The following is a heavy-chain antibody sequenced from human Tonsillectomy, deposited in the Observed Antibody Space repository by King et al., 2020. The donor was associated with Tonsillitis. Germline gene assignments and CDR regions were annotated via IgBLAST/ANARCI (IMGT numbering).Heavy chain of an antibody. CDR1: AGSISSGGYY. CDR3: ARASHYDIFPFDI. Sequence: VQLQESGPGLVKPSQTLSLTCTVSAGSISSGGYYWSWIRQHPGKGLEWIGYISYSGNTYYNPSLKSRVIISVDTSTNQFSLKLSSVTAADTAVYYCARASHYDIFPFDIWGQGTMVTVSS. D-gene: IGHD3-9*01. J-gene: IGHJ3*02. V-gene: IGHV4-31*03. CDR2: ISYSGNT.